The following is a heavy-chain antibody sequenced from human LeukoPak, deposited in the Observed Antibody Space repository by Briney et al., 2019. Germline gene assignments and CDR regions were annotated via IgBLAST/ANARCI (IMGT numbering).Heavy chain of an antibody. CDR2: ISAYNGNT. Sequence: GASVKVSCKAFGYTFNSYGISWVRQAPGQGLEWMGWISAYNGNTNYAQKLQGRVTMTTDTSTSTAYMELRSLRSDDTAVYYCARDYRADIVVVVAAIPPDYWGQGTLVTVSS. CDR1: GYTFNSYG. D-gene: IGHD2-15*01. V-gene: IGHV1-18*01. CDR3: ARDYRADIVVVVAAIPPDY. J-gene: IGHJ4*02.